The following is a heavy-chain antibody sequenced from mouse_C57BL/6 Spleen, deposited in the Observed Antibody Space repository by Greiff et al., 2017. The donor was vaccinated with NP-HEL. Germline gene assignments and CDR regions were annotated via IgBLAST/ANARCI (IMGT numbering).Heavy chain of an antibody. CDR1: GFNIKDYY. CDR3: ASPAQALYYYAMDY. CDR2: IDPEDGET. J-gene: IGHJ4*01. V-gene: IGHV14-2*01. Sequence: EVHLVESGAELVKPGASVKLSCTASGFNIKDYYMHWVKQRTEQGLEWIGRIDPEDGETKYAPKFQGKATITADTSSNTAYLQLSSLTSEDTAVYYCASPAQALYYYAMDYWGQGTSVTVSS. D-gene: IGHD3-2*02.